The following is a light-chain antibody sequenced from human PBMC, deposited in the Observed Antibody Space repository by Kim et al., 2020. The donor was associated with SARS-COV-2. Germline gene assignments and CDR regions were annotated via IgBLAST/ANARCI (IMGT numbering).Light chain of an antibody. CDR1: QSVSSGY. CDR2: GAS. V-gene: IGKV3-20*01. J-gene: IGKJ4*01. Sequence: LSPGERATLSCRASQSVSSGYLAWYQQKPGQAPRLLIYGASSRATGIPDSFSGSGSGTDYTLTITRLEPEDFAVYYCQQYGSPLTFGEGTKVDIK. CDR3: QQYGSPLT.